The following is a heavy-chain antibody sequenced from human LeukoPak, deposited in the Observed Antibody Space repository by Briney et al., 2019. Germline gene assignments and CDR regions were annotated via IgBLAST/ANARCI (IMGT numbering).Heavy chain of an antibody. J-gene: IGHJ4*02. CDR1: GYSFSSYS. V-gene: IGHV5-51*01. CDR2: IYPDVSDT. CDR3: ARQYYDFWSGYPLQTYYFDY. Sequence: GESLKISCKGLGYSFSSYSIGWVRQMPGKGLEWMGIIYPDVSDTRYSPSFQGQVTISADRSFSTAYLRWSSLKASDTAMYYCARQYYDFWSGYPLQTYYFDYWGQGTLVTVSS. D-gene: IGHD3-3*01.